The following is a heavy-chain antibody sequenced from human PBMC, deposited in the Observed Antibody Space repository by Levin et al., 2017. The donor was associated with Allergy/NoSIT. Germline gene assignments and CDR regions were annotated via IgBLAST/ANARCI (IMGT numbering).Heavy chain of an antibody. V-gene: IGHV3-23*01. D-gene: IGHD3-16*02. CDR1: GFTFSSYA. J-gene: IGHJ4*02. CDR3: ARGRYDYVWGSYRWGFDY. Sequence: SCAASGFTFSSYAMSWVRQAPGKGLEWVSAISGSGGSTYYADSVKGRFTISRDNSKNTLYLQMNSLRAEDTAVYYCARGRYDYVWGSYRWGFDYWGQGTLVTVSS. CDR2: ISGSGGST.